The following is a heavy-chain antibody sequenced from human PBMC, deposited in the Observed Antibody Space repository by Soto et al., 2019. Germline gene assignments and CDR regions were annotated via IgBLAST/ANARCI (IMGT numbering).Heavy chain of an antibody. CDR1: GGTFSSYA. CDR3: ARDGVDESFDY. D-gene: IGHD3-3*01. V-gene: IGHV1-69*06. Sequence: GASVKVSCKASGGTFSSYAISWVRQAPGQGLEWMGGIIPIFGTANYAQKFQGRVTITADKSTSTAYMELSSLRSEDTAVYYCARDGVDESFDYCGQGTLVTVSS. CDR2: IIPIFGTA. J-gene: IGHJ4*02.